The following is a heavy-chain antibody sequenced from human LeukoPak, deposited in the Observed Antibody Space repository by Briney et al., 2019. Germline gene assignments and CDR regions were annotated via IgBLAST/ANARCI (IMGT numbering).Heavy chain of an antibody. CDR3: ARRKYYRLSRGFDP. Sequence: PSETLSLTCAVYGGSFSGYYWSWIRQPPGKGLEWIGEINHSGSTNYNPSLKSRVTISVDTSKNQFSLKLSSVTAADTAVYYCARRKYYRLSRGFDPWGQGTLVTVSS. V-gene: IGHV4-34*01. CDR1: GGSFSGYY. CDR2: INHSGST. D-gene: IGHD2/OR15-2a*01. J-gene: IGHJ5*02.